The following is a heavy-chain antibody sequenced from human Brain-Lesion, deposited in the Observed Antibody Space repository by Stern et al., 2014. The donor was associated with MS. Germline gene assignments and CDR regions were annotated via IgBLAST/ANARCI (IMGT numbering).Heavy chain of an antibody. J-gene: IGHJ4*02. V-gene: IGHV4-4*02. CDR3: ARFPASRPHVFDS. CDR2: SDHSGST. D-gene: IGHD6-13*01. Sequence: QLQLQESGPGLVKPSGTLSLTCAVSGGSISSSNWWSWVRQSPGKGLEWIGESDHSGSTIYNPSLKSRVPVPVAKSKTPSPLTLRPVPPADTAVYFCARFPASRPHVFDSWGQGTLVTVSS. CDR1: GGSISSSNW.